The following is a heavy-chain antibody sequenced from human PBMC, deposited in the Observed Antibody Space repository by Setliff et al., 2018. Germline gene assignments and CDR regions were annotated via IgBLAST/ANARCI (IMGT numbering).Heavy chain of an antibody. J-gene: IGHJ6*03. CDR1: GFTFSNAW. CDR2: IKRKTDGETT. CDR3: MSTPSGTYSTYYYYYNMDV. D-gene: IGHD3-10*01. V-gene: IGHV3-15*01. Sequence: GSLRLSCAASGFTFSNAWMSWVRQAPGKGLEWVGQIKRKTDGETTDHAAPVKGRFIISRDDSKRTLYLQMNSLKNEDTALYYCMSTPSGTYSTYYYYYNMDVWGKGTQVTV.